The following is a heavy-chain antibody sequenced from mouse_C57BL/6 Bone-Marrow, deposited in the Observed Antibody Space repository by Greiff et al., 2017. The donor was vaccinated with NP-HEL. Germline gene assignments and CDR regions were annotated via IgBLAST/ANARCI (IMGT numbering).Heavy chain of an antibody. CDR1: GFTFSSYG. CDR2: ISSCGSYT. J-gene: IGHJ2*01. V-gene: IGHV5-6*02. D-gene: IGHD2-5*01. Sequence: DVKLVESGGDLVKPGGSLKLSCAASGFTFSSYGMSWVRQTPDKRLEWVATISSCGSYTYYPDSVKGRFTISRDNAKNTLYLQMSRLKSEDTAVYYCARRGPTRVTRRPYYFGCWGKGATLTVSS. CDR3: ARRGPTRVTRRPYYFGC.